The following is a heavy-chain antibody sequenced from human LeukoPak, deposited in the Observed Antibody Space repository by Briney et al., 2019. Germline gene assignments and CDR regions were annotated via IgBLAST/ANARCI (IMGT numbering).Heavy chain of an antibody. J-gene: IGHJ6*02. CDR1: GFTFSSYA. CDR2: ISGSGGST. D-gene: IGHD4-17*01. V-gene: IGHV3-23*01. Sequence: GGFLRLSCAASGFTFSSYAMSWVRQAPGKGLEWVSAISGSGGSTYYADSVKGRFTISRDNSKNTLYLQMNSLRAEDTAVYYCANSYGDWDYYYGMDVWGQGTTVTVSS. CDR3: ANSYGDWDYYYGMDV.